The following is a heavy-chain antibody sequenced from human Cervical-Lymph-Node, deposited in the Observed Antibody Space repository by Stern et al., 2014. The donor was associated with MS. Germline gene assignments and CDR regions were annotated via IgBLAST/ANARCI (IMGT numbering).Heavy chain of an antibody. CDR2: VYYSGPT. V-gene: IGHV4-39*01. CDR1: GDSISSYTHY. D-gene: IGHD2-8*02. J-gene: IGHJ4*02. Sequence: QVQLQESGPGLVKPSETLSLTCAVSGDSISSYTHYWAWIRQPPGKGLEWIGSVYYSGPTSYNPSFKIPVTISVDTPKNPFSLGLNSGTAADTAVYYCAKHACTGAACPFDLWGQGTLVTVSS. CDR3: AKHACTGAACPFDL.